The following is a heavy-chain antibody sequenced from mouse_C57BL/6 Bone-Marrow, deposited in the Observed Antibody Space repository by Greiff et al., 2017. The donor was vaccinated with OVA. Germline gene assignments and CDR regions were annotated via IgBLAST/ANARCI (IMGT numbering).Heavy chain of an antibody. D-gene: IGHD1-1*01. J-gene: IGHJ4*01. CDR2: IYPRSGNT. CDR3: ARVYGSSYPFYAMDY. V-gene: IGHV1-81*01. Sequence: LQESGAELARPGASVKLSCKASGYTFTSYGISWVKQRTGQGLEWIGEIYPRSGNTYYNEKFKGKATLTADKSSSTAYMELRSLTSEDSAVYFCARVYGSSYPFYAMDYWGQGTSVTVSS. CDR1: GYTFTSYG.